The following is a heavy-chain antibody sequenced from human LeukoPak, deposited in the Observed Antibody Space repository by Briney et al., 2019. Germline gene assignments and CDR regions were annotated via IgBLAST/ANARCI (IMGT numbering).Heavy chain of an antibody. CDR1: GYTFTDYY. J-gene: IGHJ3*02. V-gene: IGHV1-2*02. Sequence: ASVKVSCKASGYTFTDYYLHWVRQAPGQGLEWMGWINPKTGDTKYAQKFQGRVTMTRDTPITTAYIDLSRLRSDDTAMYYRARDEDFWSGFDIWGQGTMVTVSS. CDR3: ARDEDFWSGFDI. CDR2: INPKTGDT. D-gene: IGHD3-3*01.